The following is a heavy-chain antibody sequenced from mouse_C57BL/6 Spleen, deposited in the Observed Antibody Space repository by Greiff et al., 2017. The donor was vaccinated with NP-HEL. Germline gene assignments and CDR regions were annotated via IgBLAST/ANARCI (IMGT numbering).Heavy chain of an antibody. CDR2: IYPSDSET. V-gene: IGHV1-61*01. J-gene: IGHJ1*03. CDR3: ARRGYGYWYFDV. CDR1: GYTFTSYW. Sequence: QVQLQQPGAELVRPGSSVKLSCKASGYTFTSYWMDWVKQRPGQGLEWIGNIYPSDSETHYNQKFKDKATLTVDKSSSTAYMQLSSLTSEDSAVYYCARRGYGYWYFDVWGTGTTGTVSS. D-gene: IGHD2-14*01.